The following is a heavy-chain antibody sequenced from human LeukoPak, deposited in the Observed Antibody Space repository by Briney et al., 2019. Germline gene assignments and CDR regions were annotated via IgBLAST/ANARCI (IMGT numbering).Heavy chain of an antibody. V-gene: IGHV4-59*01. CDR3: ARGTRSGSRAYYYMDV. J-gene: IGHJ6*03. CDR2: IYYSGST. Sequence: SETLSLTCTVSGGSISSYYWSWIRQPPGKGLEWIGYIYYSGSTNYNPSLKSRVTISVDTSKNQFSLKLSSVTAADTAVYYCARGTRSGSRAYYYMDVWGKGTTVTISS. D-gene: IGHD3-10*01. CDR1: GGSISSYY.